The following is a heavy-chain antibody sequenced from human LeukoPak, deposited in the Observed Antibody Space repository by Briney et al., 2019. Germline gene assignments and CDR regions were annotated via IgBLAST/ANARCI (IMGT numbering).Heavy chain of an antibody. D-gene: IGHD6-19*01. CDR3: AGGQMFTSGGFDN. CDR1: GFTFSSYG. CDR2: ISSDGSNK. Sequence: GGSLRLSCAASGFTFSSYGMHWVRQAPGKGLEWVAVISSDGSNKNYADSVKGRFTISRDNSNNMVFLQMNSLTVEDTALYYCAGGQMFTSGGFDNWGQGTLVTVSS. J-gene: IGHJ4*02. V-gene: IGHV3-33*08.